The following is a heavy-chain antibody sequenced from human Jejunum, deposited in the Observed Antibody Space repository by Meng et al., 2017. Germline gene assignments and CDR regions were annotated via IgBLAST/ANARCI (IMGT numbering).Heavy chain of an antibody. CDR3: AKSITDSYNWFDP. D-gene: IGHD6-6*01. V-gene: IGHV1-69*13. CDR1: GGIFSTYV. J-gene: IGHJ5*02. Sequence: SVKVSCKASGGIFSTYVFNWVRQAPGQGLEWMGVIIPLYGTRKYAQKFQGRVTINADESTSTAYMEKSGLTSEDTAMYYCAKSITDSYNWFDPWGQGTPVTVSS. CDR2: IIPLYGTR.